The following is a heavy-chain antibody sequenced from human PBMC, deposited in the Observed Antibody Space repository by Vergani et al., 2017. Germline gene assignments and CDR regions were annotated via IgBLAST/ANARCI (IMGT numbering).Heavy chain of an antibody. V-gene: IGHV3-21*01. J-gene: IGHJ4*02. D-gene: IGHD2-15*01. CDR1: GFTFSSYS. Sequence: EVQLVESGGGLVQPGGSLRLSCAASGFTFSSYSMNWVRQAPGKGLEWVSSISSSSSYIYYADSVKGRFTISRDNAKNSLYLQMNSLRAEDTAVYYCARDRSLDCSGGSCYEKCWGQGTLVTVSS. CDR3: ARDRSLDCSGGSCYEKC. CDR2: ISSSSSYI.